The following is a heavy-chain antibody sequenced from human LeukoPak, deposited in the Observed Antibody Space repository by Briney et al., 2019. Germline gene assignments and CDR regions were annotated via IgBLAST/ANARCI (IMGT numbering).Heavy chain of an antibody. J-gene: IGHJ4*02. D-gene: IGHD3-3*01. CDR2: IYYSGST. Sequence: SETLSLTCTVSGGSTSSYYWSWIRQPPGKGLEWIGYIYYSGSTNYNPSLKSRVTISVDTSKNQFSLKLSSVTAADTAVYYCARFFFDYWGQGTLVTVSS. CDR1: GGSTSSYY. CDR3: ARFFFDY. V-gene: IGHV4-59*12.